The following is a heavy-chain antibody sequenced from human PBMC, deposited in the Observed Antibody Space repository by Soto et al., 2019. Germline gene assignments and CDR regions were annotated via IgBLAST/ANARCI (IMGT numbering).Heavy chain of an antibody. J-gene: IGHJ6*02. CDR3: ARDRYYYGMDV. CDR2: ISSSGSTI. Sequence: PGGSLRLSCAASGFPFRDYYMNWIRQASGKGLEWVSYISSSGSTIHYADSVKGRFSISRDNAKNSVYLQMNSLRADDSAVYYCARDRYYYGMDVWGQGTTVTVSS. CDR1: GFPFRDYY. V-gene: IGHV3-11*01. D-gene: IGHD3-9*01.